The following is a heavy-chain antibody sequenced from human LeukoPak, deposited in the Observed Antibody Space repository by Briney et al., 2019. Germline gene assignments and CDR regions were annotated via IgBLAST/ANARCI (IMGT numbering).Heavy chain of an antibody. CDR3: AITYGDYSDFDY. D-gene: IGHD4-17*01. Sequence: SETLSLTCAVYGGSFSGCYWSGIRQPPGEGLEWSGEVTRSGRTSYNPSLKSRLTISVDTSKNPQFSPKLNSVTAADTAVYYCAITYGDYSDFDYWGQGALVTVSS. V-gene: IGHV4-34*01. CDR2: VTRSGRT. J-gene: IGHJ4*02. CDR1: GGSFSGCY.